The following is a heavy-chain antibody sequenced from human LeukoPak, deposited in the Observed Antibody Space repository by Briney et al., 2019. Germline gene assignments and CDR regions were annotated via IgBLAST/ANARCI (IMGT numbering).Heavy chain of an antibody. V-gene: IGHV1-46*01. CDR1: GYSFSTHW. J-gene: IGHJ5*02. D-gene: IGHD1-26*01. CDR3: ARDQSGEWELLSGWWFDP. CDR2: INPSGGFT. Sequence: AAVKVSCKASGYSFSTHWMHWVRQAPGQGLEWMGIINPSGGFTSYAQKLQGRVTVTRDMSTSTVYMELSNLRSEDTAVYYCARDQSGEWELLSGWWFDPWGQGTLVTVSS.